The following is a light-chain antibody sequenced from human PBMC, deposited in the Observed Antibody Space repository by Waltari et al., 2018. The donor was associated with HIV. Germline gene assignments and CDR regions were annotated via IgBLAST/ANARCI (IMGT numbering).Light chain of an antibody. CDR1: SSNIGSNT. CDR2: SNN. Sequence: QSVLTQPPSASGTPGPRVTISCSGSSSNIGSNTVNWYQQFPGSAPKLLIYSNNQRPSGVPDRFSGSKSGTSASLAISGLQSEDEADYYCAAWDDGLVGRVFGGGTKLTVL. V-gene: IGLV1-44*01. J-gene: IGLJ2*01. CDR3: AAWDDGLVGRV.